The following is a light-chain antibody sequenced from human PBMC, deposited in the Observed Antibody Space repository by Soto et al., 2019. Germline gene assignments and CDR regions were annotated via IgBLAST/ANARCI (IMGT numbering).Light chain of an antibody. CDR1: QSVSSSY. Sequence: EIVLTQSPGTLSLSPXEXXXLSCRASQSVSSSYLAWYQQKPGQAPRLLIYGASSRATGIPDRFSGSGSGTDFTLTISRLEPEDFAVYYCQQYGSSPRTFGQGTKVEIK. V-gene: IGKV3-20*01. CDR2: GAS. J-gene: IGKJ1*01. CDR3: QQYGSSPRT.